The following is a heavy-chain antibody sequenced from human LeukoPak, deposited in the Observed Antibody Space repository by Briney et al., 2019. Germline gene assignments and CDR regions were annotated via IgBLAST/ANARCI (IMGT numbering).Heavy chain of an antibody. CDR3: ARNRGGGSGYSDY. D-gene: IGHD3-22*01. CDR2: ISGSAIGT. J-gene: IGHJ4*02. V-gene: IGHV3-23*01. CDR1: GFTFSSYA. Sequence: PGGSLRLSCAASGFTFSSYAMSWVRQAPGKGLEWVSAISGSAIGTKYADSVKGRFTISRDNSKNSLYLQMNSLRAEDTAMYYCARNRGGGSGYSDYWGQGTLVTVSS.